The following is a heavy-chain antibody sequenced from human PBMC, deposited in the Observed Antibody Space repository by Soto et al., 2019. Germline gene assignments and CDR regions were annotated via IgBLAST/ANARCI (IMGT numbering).Heavy chain of an antibody. D-gene: IGHD6-6*01. Sequence: ASVKVSCKASGYTFTSYDINWVRQANGQGLEWMGWMNPNSGNTGYAQKFQGRVTMTRNTSISTAYMELSSLRSEDTAVYYCARELSSSIAARHYYYYMDVWGKGTTVTVSS. CDR1: GYTFTSYD. J-gene: IGHJ6*03. CDR3: ARELSSSIAARHYYYYMDV. CDR2: MNPNSGNT. V-gene: IGHV1-8*01.